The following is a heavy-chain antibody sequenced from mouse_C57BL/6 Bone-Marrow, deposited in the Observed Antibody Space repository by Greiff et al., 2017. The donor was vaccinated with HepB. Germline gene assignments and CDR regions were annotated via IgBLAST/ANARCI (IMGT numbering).Heavy chain of an antibody. CDR1: GYTFTSYW. CDR2: INPSDSDT. CDR3: YWDVRFAY. J-gene: IGHJ3*01. Sequence: VQLQQPGAELVKPGASVKVSCKASGYTFTSYWMHWVKQRPGQGLEWIGRINPSDSDTNYNQKFKGKATLTVDKSSSTAYMQLSSLTSEDSAVYYVYWDVRFAYWGQGTLVTVSA. V-gene: IGHV1-74*01. D-gene: IGHD4-1*01.